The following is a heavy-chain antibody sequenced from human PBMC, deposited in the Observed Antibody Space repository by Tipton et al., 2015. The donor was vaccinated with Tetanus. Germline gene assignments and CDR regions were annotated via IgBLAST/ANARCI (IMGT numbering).Heavy chain of an antibody. Sequence: QMQLVQSGAEVKKPGASVKVSCKASGYTFTGYYMHWVRQAPGQGLEWMGWINPNSGGTNYAQKFQGRVTMTRDTSISTAYMELSRLRSDDTAVYYCARDRRWLQLKDAFDIWGQGTMVTVSS. D-gene: IGHD5-24*01. V-gene: IGHV1-2*02. CDR2: INPNSGGT. CDR3: ARDRRWLQLKDAFDI. J-gene: IGHJ3*02. CDR1: GYTFTGYY.